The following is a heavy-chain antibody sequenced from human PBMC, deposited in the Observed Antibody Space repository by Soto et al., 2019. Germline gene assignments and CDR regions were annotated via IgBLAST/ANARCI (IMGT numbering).Heavy chain of an antibody. D-gene: IGHD2-2*01. J-gene: IGHJ4*02. V-gene: IGHV1-69*04. CDR3: ARDCSSTSCRKFDY. CDR2: IIPILGIA. Sequence: SVKVSCKASGGTFSSYTISWVRQAPGQGLEWMGRIIPILGIANYAQKFQGRVTITADKSTSTAYMELSSLRSEDTAVYYCARDCSSTSCRKFDYWGQGTLVTVSS. CDR1: GGTFSSYT.